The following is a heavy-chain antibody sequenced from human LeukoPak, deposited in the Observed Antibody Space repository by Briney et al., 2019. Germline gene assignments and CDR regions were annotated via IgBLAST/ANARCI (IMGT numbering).Heavy chain of an antibody. V-gene: IGHV5-51*01. J-gene: IGHJ5*02. D-gene: IGHD1-26*01. CDR1: GYSFTSYC. CDR3: ARRGNSGSYNNWFDP. Sequence: GESLKISCKGSGYSFTSYCIGWVRQMPGKGLEWMGIIYPGDSDTRYSPSFQGQVTISADKSINTAYLQWSSLKASDTAMYYCARRGNSGSYNNWFDPWGQGTLVTVSS. CDR2: IYPGDSDT.